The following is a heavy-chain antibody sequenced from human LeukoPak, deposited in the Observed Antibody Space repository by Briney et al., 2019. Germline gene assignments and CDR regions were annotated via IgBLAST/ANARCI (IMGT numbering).Heavy chain of an antibody. D-gene: IGHD5-18*01. J-gene: IGHJ4*02. Sequence: SETLSLTCAVYGGSFSGYHWSWIRQPPGKGLEWIGEINQSGNTNYNPSLKSRVTLSVDTSKNQFFLKLTSVTAADTAVYYCARRIEKTAMVDYWGQGTLVIVSS. V-gene: IGHV4-34*01. CDR2: INQSGNT. CDR1: GGSFSGYH. CDR3: ARRIEKTAMVDY.